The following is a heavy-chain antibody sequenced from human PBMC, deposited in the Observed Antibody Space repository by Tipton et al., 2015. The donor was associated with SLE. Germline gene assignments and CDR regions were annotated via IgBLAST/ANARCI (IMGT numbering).Heavy chain of an antibody. V-gene: IGHV1-2*06. D-gene: IGHD6-6*01. J-gene: IGHJ4*02. CDR3: ARGLEYSSSHGDY. Sequence: QSGAEVKKPGASVKVSCKASGYTFTSYGISWVRQAPGQGLEWMGRINPNSGGTNYAQKFQGRVTMTRDTSISTAYMELSRLRSDDTAVYYCARGLEYSSSHGDYWGQGTLVTVSS. CDR1: GYTFTSYG. CDR2: INPNSGGT.